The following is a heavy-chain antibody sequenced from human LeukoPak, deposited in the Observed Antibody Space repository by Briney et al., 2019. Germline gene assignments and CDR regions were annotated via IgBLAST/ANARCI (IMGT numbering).Heavy chain of an antibody. J-gene: IGHJ6*03. CDR3: ASLVLRSYYYYMDV. CDR1: GYTFTNYG. CDR2: ISAYNGNT. Sequence: GASVKVSCKASGYTFTNYGINWVRQAPGQGLEWMGWISAYNGNTNYAQKVQGRVTMTTDTSTSTAYMELSSLRSEDTAVYYCASLVLRSYYYYMDVWGKGTTVTVSS. V-gene: IGHV1-18*01. D-gene: IGHD1-14*01.